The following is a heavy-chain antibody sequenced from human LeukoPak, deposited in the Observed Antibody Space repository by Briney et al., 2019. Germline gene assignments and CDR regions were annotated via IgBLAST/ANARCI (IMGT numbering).Heavy chain of an antibody. CDR2: IYSGGST. CDR1: GFTVSSNY. CDR3: ARVGYDSSLYYFDY. J-gene: IGHJ4*02. Sequence: PGGSLRLSCAASGFTVSSNYMSWVRQAPGKGLEWVSVIYSGGSTYYADSVKGRFTISRDNSKNTLYLQMNSLRAEDTAVYYCARVGYDSSLYYFDYWGQGTLVTVSS. D-gene: IGHD3-22*01. V-gene: IGHV3-53*01.